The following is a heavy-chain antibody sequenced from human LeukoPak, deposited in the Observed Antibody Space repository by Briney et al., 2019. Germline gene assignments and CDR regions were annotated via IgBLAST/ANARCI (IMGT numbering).Heavy chain of an antibody. CDR3: ARHYYGSGSWNWFDP. CDR2: IYNSGSS. Sequence: PSETLSLTCTVSGGSISNYYWSWIRQPPGKGLEWIGYIYNSGSSNYNPSLMSRVTISVETSKNQFSLKLSSVTAADTAVYYCARHYYGSGSWNWFDPWGQGTLVTVSS. V-gene: IGHV4-59*08. D-gene: IGHD3-10*01. J-gene: IGHJ5*02. CDR1: GGSISNYY.